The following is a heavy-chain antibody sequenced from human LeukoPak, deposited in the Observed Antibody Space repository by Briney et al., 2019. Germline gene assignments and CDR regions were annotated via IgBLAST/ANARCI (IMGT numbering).Heavy chain of an antibody. D-gene: IGHD6-19*01. V-gene: IGHV4-34*01. CDR2: INHSGST. CDR3: ARRDGSVAVAGRRFVSNGGMDV. CDR1: GGSFSGYY. J-gene: IGHJ6*03. Sequence: PSETLSLTCAVYGGSFSGYYWSWIRQPPGKGLEWIGEINHSGSTNYNPSLKSRVTISVDTSKNQFSLKLSSVTAADTAVYYCARRDGSVAVAGRRFVSNGGMDVWGKGTTVTVSS.